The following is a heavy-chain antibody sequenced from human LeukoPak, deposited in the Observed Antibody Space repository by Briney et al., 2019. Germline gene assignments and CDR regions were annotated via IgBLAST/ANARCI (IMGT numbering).Heavy chain of an antibody. CDR2: INWNGGST. J-gene: IGHJ4*02. Sequence: GGSLRLSCAASGFTFDDYGMSWVRQAPGKGLEWVSGINWNGGSTGYADSVKGRFTISRDNAKNSVYLQVNSLRAEDTAVYHCARIGYRSSSFDYWGQGTLVTVSS. CDR1: GFTFDDYG. D-gene: IGHD6-13*01. V-gene: IGHV3-20*01. CDR3: ARIGYRSSSFDY.